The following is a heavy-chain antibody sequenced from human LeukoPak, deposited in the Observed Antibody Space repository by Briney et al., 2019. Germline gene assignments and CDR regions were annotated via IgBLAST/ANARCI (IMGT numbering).Heavy chain of an antibody. D-gene: IGHD5-18*01. CDR1: GYSISSDHY. J-gene: IGHJ4*02. Sequence: NPSETLSLTCIVSGYSISSDHYWGWIRQPPGKGLEWIGSIYHSGSTYYNPSLRSRVTISVDTSKNQFSLKLSSVTAADTAVYYCARGYRNGHKINPIGYWGQGTLVTVSS. CDR3: ARGYRNGHKINPIGY. V-gene: IGHV4-38-2*02. CDR2: IYHSGST.